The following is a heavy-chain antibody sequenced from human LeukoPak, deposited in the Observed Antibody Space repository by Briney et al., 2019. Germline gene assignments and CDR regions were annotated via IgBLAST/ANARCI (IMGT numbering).Heavy chain of an antibody. J-gene: IGHJ4*02. CDR3: AKGPVVPAATYCFDY. D-gene: IGHD2-2*01. V-gene: IGHV3-23*01. Sequence: GGSLRLSCAASGFTFSSYAMTWVRQAPGKGLEWVSAISGSGGSTFYADSVKGRFTISRDNSKNTLYLQMNSLRAEDTAVYYCAKGPVVPAATYCFDYWGQGTLVTVSS. CDR2: ISGSGGST. CDR1: GFTFSSYA.